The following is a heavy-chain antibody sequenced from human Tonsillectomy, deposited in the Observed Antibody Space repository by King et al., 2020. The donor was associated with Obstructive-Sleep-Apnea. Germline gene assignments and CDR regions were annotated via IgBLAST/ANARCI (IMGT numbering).Heavy chain of an antibody. CDR1: GGPISSGGYY. Sequence: VQLQESGPGLVKASQTLSLTCTVSGGPISSGGYYRSWLRHHPGTGLEWIGYIYYSGTTYYNPSLKSRVTISVDPSKKQFSLKLTSVTAADTAVYYCARGVGSCYLEWFDAWGQGILVTVSS. CDR2: IYYSGTT. V-gene: IGHV4-31*03. CDR3: ARGVGSCYLEWFDA. J-gene: IGHJ5*02. D-gene: IGHD3-22*01.